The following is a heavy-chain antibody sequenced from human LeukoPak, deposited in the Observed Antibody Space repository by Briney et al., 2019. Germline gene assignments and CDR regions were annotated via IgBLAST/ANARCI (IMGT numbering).Heavy chain of an antibody. J-gene: IGHJ2*01. V-gene: IGHV1-2*02. CDR3: ARDRYEASSTSCCYWYFDL. CDR2: INPNSGGT. CDR1: GYTLTELS. D-gene: IGHD2-2*01. Sequence: ASVKVSCKVSGYTLTELSMHWVRQAPGQGLEWMGWINPNSGGTNYAQKFQGRVTMTRDTSISTAYMELSRLRSDDTAVYYCARDRYEASSTSCCYWYFDLWGRGTLVTVSS.